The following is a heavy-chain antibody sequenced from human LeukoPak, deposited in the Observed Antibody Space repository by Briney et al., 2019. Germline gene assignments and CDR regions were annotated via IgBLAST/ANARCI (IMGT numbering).Heavy chain of an antibody. CDR3: ARGVVIFGVVTNWFDP. CDR2: INHSGST. CDR1: GGSFSGYY. J-gene: IGHJ5*02. V-gene: IGHV4-34*01. D-gene: IGHD3-3*01. Sequence: SETLSLTCAVYGGSFSGYYWSWIRQPPGKGLEWIGEINHSGSTNYNPSPKSRVTISVDTSKNQFSLKLSSVTAADTAVYYCARGVVIFGVVTNWFDPWGQGTLVTVSS.